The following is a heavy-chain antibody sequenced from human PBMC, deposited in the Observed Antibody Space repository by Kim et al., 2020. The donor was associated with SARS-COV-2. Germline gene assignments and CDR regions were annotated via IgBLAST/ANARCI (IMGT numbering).Heavy chain of an antibody. V-gene: IGHV3-30*04. CDR1: GFTFSSFA. Sequence: GGSLRLSCAASGFTFSSFAMHWVRQAPGKGLEWVAIISFGGSNKYYADSVQGRFTISRDNSKNTLYLQMNSLRAEDTAAYYCARDRAVAGMDGLDIWGQG. CDR3: ARDRAVAGMDGLDI. CDR2: ISFGGSNK. J-gene: IGHJ3*02. D-gene: IGHD6-19*01.